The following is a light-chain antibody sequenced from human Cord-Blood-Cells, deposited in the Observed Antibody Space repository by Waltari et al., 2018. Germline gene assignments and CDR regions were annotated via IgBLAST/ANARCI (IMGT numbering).Light chain of an antibody. Sequence: SYVLTQPPSVSVAPGKTARITCGGNNIGSKSVHWYQQKPGQAPVLVIYYDSDRPSGFAERFSGSNAGNTATLTIRRVEAGDEADYYCQVWDSSSDQVFGGGTKLTVL. CDR1: NIGSKS. V-gene: IGLV3-21*04. CDR2: YDS. J-gene: IGLJ3*02. CDR3: QVWDSSSDQV.